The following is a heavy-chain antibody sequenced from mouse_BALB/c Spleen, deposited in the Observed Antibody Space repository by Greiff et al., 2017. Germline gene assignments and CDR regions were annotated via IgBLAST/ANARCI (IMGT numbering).Heavy chain of an antibody. D-gene: IGHD2-4*01. V-gene: IGHV3-8*02. CDR1: GDSITSGY. Sequence: EVMLVESGPSLVKPSQTLSLTCSVTGDSITSGYWNWIRKFPGNKLEYMGYISYSGSTYYNPSLKSRISITRDTSKNQYYLQLNSVTTEDTATYYCARYYDYDYAIDYWGQGTSVTVSS. CDR3: ARYYDYDYAIDY. J-gene: IGHJ4*01. CDR2: ISYSGST.